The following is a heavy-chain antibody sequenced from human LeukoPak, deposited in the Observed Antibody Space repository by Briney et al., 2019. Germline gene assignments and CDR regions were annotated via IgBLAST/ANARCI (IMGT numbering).Heavy chain of an antibody. J-gene: IGHJ4*02. CDR3: ARDGYYYDGTFEY. V-gene: IGHV4-38-2*02. Sequence: SETLSLTCAVSGYSISSGYFWDWIRQAPGKGPEWIGSISHSGSSYSNPSLKSRVIVSVDTSNNQFSLRLTSVTAADTATYYCARDGYYYDGTFEYWGQGIRVAVSS. CDR1: GYSISSGYF. D-gene: IGHD3-22*01. CDR2: ISHSGSS.